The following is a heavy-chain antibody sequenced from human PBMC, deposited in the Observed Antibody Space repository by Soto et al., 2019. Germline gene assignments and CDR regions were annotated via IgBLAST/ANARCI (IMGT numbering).Heavy chain of an antibody. J-gene: IGHJ4*02. CDR1: GYTLIMYY. V-gene: IGHV1-46*01. CDR3: ARSPYSSGYYYAIDY. Sequence: ASVKVSCKASGYTLIMYYIHWMRQAPGQGLEWMGLINPSGGSTTYAQKFQGRATMTRDTSTSTVYMDLGSLRSEDSAVYYCARSPYSSGYYYAIDYWGQGTQVTVSS. D-gene: IGHD3-22*01. CDR2: INPSGGST.